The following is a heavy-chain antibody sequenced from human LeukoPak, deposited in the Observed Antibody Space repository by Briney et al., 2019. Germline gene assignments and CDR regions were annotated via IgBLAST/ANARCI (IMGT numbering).Heavy chain of an antibody. J-gene: IGHJ6*03. CDR3: ARVSSKATVRGLITKKNYYYYYMDV. D-gene: IGHD3-10*01. CDR1: GFTFSSYW. V-gene: IGHV3-74*01. Sequence: GGSLRLSCAASGFTFSSYWMHWVRQAPGKGLVWVSRINGDGSTTTYADSVKGRFTISRDNAKNSLYLQMNSLRAEDTAVYYCARVSSKATVRGLITKKNYYYYYMDVWGKGTTVTISS. CDR2: INGDGSTT.